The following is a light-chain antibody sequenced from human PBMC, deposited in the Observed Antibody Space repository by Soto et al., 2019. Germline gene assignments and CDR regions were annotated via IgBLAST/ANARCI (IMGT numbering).Light chain of an antibody. V-gene: IGKV3-20*01. CDR2: GAS. J-gene: IGKJ4*01. Sequence: EIVLTQSPGTLSLSPGERATLSCRASQSVSSNYLAWYQQKPGQAPRLLIYGASSRATGIPDRFSGSGSGTDFTLTIRRLETEDFAVYYCQQYGNAPLTFGGGTKVEIK. CDR1: QSVSSNY. CDR3: QQYGNAPLT.